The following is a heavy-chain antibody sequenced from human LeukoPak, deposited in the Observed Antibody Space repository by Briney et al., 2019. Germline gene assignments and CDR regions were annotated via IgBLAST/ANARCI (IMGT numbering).Heavy chain of an antibody. CDR2: ISAYNGNT. J-gene: IGHJ4*02. CDR3: ARGSGGGYCSSTSCYYFDY. Sequence: ASVKVSCKASGYTFTNYGISWVRQAPGQGLEWMGWISAYNGNTNYAQKLQGRVTMTTDTSTSTAYMELRSLRSDDTAVYYCARGSGGGYCSSTSCYYFDYWGQGTLVTVSS. D-gene: IGHD2-2*01. V-gene: IGHV1-18*01. CDR1: GYTFTNYG.